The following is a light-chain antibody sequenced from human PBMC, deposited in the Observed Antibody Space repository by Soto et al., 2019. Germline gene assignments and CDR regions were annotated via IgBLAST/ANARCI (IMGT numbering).Light chain of an antibody. CDR3: SSYTTTNTYL. Sequence: QSVLTQPASVSGSPGQSITISCTGTSSDVGGYNYVSWYQQHPGKAPKLMIYEVSNRPSGVSNRFSGSKSGNTASLTISGLQAEDEADYYCSSYTTTNTYLFGTGTKLTVL. V-gene: IGLV2-14*01. CDR1: SSDVGGYNY. J-gene: IGLJ1*01. CDR2: EVS.